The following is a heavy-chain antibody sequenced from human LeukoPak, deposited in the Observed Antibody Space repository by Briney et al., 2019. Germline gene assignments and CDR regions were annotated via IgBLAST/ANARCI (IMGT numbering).Heavy chain of an antibody. Sequence: GGSLRLSCAASGFTFSSYGMHWVRQAPGKGLEWVAFIRYDGSNKYYADSVKGRFTISRDNSKNTLYLQMNSLRVEDTAVYYCARHKDYYYSYMDVWGKGTTVTISS. J-gene: IGHJ6*03. CDR3: ARHKDYYYSYMDV. CDR1: GFTFSSYG. CDR2: IRYDGSNK. V-gene: IGHV3-30*02.